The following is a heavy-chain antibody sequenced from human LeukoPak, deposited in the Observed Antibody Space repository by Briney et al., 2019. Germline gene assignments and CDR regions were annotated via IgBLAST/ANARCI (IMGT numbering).Heavy chain of an antibody. D-gene: IGHD3-16*02. J-gene: IGHJ4*01. CDR1: GPSVSSGSHS. CDR2: TFYHTGDS. Sequence: SETLSLTCTVAGPSVSSGSHSWGWVRQAPGKGLEWVVTTFYHTGDSYYIPSLNSRLTVSIDTSKSQVSLHQTPITPADTAVYYCATQKDNIWGSYLSLVGWGHGILVAVSS. V-gene: IGHV4-39*01. CDR3: ATQKDNIWGSYLSLVG.